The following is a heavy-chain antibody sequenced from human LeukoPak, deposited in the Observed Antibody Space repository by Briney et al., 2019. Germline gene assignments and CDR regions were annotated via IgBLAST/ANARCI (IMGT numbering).Heavy chain of an antibody. CDR3: AREGPVVTLDY. V-gene: IGHV1-2*02. D-gene: IGHD3-22*01. J-gene: IGHJ4*02. CDR2: INPNSGGT. Sequence: ASVKVSCKVSGYTLIELSMHWVRQAPGKGLEWMGWINPNSGGTNYAQKFQGRVTMTRDTSISTAYMELSRLRSDDTAVYYCAREGPVVTLDYWGQGTLVTVSS. CDR1: GYTLIELS.